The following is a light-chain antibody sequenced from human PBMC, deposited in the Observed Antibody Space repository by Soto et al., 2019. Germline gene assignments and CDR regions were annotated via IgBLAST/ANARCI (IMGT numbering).Light chain of an antibody. Sequence: QSALTQPASVSGSPGQSITISCTGTSSDVGGYNYVSWYQQHPGKAPKLLIYDVSNRPSGASNRFSGSKSGNTASLTISGLQAEDEAEYYCSSYTGSTTLHYVFGTGTKLTVL. CDR1: SSDVGGYNY. V-gene: IGLV2-14*01. J-gene: IGLJ1*01. CDR2: DVS. CDR3: SSYTGSTTLHYV.